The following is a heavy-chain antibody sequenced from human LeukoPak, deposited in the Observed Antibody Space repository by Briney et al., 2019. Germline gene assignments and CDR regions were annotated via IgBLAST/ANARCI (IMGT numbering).Heavy chain of an antibody. Sequence: GGSLRLSCAAPGFTFSSYGMSWVRQAPGKGLEWVSAISGSGGSTYYADSVKGRFTISRDNSKNTLYLQMNSLRAEDTAVYYCAKLLGYYYDSSGYYGAFDIWGQGTMVTVSS. V-gene: IGHV3-23*01. CDR3: AKLLGYYYDSSGYYGAFDI. CDR2: ISGSGGST. D-gene: IGHD3-22*01. J-gene: IGHJ3*02. CDR1: GFTFSSYG.